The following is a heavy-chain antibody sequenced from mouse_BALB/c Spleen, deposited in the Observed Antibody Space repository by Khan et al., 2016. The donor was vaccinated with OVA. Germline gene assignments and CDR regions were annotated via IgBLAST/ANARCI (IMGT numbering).Heavy chain of an antibody. D-gene: IGHD1-1*01. V-gene: IGHV1S41*01. CDR2: MAPGVGSN. Sequence: DLVKPGASVKLSCKASGYTFTSYWINWIKKRPGKGLEGMGRMAPGVGSNNYNAMFKAKTTLTIDTSSSTAYIQVRSLSSEDSAVYFCARSNYYGSGLYAMDFWGQGTSVTVSS. J-gene: IGHJ4*01. CDR1: GYTFTSYW. CDR3: ARSNYYGSGLYAMDF.